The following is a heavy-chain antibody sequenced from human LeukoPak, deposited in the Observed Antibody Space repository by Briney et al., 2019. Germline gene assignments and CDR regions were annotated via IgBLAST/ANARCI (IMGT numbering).Heavy chain of an antibody. J-gene: IGHJ4*02. CDR3: ARSLNSSPPFDY. Sequence: SETLSLTCAVYGGSFSGQYWSWIRQPPGKELEWIGYIYYSGSTNYNPSLKSRVTISIDTSKNQFSLKLSSVTAADTAVYYCARSLNSSPPFDYWGQGTLVTVSS. CDR1: GGSFSGQY. CDR2: IYYSGST. V-gene: IGHV4-59*11. D-gene: IGHD6-13*01.